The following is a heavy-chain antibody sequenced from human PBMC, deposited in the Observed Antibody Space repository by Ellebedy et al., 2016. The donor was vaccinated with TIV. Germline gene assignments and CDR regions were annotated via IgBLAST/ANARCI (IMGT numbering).Heavy chain of an antibody. V-gene: IGHV3-7*03. CDR1: GFTFNSYW. CDR3: ARDGAYGDYSPGYYGMDV. CDR2: INQDGSRI. J-gene: IGHJ6*02. Sequence: GESLKISCAASGFTFNSYWMSWVRQAPGKGLEWVANINQDGSRIYYVDSVKGRFTTSRDNAKNSVFLRMNTLRVEDTAVYHCARDGAYGDYSPGYYGMDVWGQGTTVTVSS. D-gene: IGHD3-22*01.